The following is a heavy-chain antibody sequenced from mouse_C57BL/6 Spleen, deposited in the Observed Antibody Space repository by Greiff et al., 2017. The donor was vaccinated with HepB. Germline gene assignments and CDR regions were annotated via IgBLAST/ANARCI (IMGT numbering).Heavy chain of an antibody. V-gene: IGHV1-26*01. D-gene: IGHD1-1*01. CDR1: GYTFTDYY. CDR2: INPNNGGT. Sequence: QLQQSGPELVKPGASVKISCKASGYTFTDYYMNWVKQSHGKSLEWIGDINPNNGGTSYNQKFKGKATLTVDKSSSTAYMELRSLTSEDSAVYYCARRSFYYYGSSSFDYWGQGTTLTVSS. J-gene: IGHJ2*01. CDR3: ARRSFYYYGSSSFDY.